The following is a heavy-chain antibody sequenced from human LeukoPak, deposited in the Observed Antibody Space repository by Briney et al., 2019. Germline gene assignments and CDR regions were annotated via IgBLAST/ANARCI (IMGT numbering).Heavy chain of an antibody. V-gene: IGHV5-51*01. Sequence: GESLKTSCKGSGYSFSNYWIGWVRQMPGKDLEWMGIIYPGDSDTRYSPSFQGQVTISADKSISTAYLQWSSLKASDTAMYYCARRVGASQRGFDYWGQGTLVTVSS. J-gene: IGHJ4*02. CDR3: ARRVGASQRGFDY. CDR1: GYSFSNYW. D-gene: IGHD1-26*01. CDR2: IYPGDSDT.